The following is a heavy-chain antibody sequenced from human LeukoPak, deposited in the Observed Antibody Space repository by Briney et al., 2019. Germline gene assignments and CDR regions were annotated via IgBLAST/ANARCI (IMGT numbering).Heavy chain of an antibody. CDR2: INHSGST. V-gene: IGHV4-34*01. CDR3: ARASVVPADMVGLDY. Sequence: MASETLSFTCAVYGGSFIGYYWSWIRQPPGKGLEWIGEINHSGSTNYNPSLKSRVTISVDTSKNQFSLKLSSVTAADTAVYYCARASVVPADMVGLDYWGQGTLVTVSS. J-gene: IGHJ4*02. D-gene: IGHD2-2*01. CDR1: GGSFIGYY.